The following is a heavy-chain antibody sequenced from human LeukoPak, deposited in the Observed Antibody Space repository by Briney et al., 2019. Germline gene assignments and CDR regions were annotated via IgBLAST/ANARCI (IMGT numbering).Heavy chain of an antibody. Sequence: ASVKVSCKASGYTFTSYDINWVRQATGQGLEWMGWMNPNSGNTGYAQKFQGRVTITRNTSISTAYMELSSLGSEDTAVYYCARGLYYDYAWGSYRYTEVFDYWGQGTLVTVSS. J-gene: IGHJ4*02. CDR2: MNPNSGNT. V-gene: IGHV1-8*03. CDR1: GYTFTSYD. CDR3: ARGLYYDYAWGSYRYTEVFDY. D-gene: IGHD3-16*02.